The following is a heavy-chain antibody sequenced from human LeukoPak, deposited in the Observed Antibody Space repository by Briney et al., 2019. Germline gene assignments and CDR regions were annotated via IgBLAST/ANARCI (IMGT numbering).Heavy chain of an antibody. CDR2: ISSSGSTI. Sequence: TPGGSLRLSCAASGFTFSDYYMSWIRQAPGKGLEWVSYISSSGSTIYYADAVKGRFTISRDNAKNSLYLQMNSLRAEDTALYHCARRRDQNYYDSSGYYFDYWGQGTLVTVSS. V-gene: IGHV3-11*01. D-gene: IGHD3-22*01. CDR3: ARRRDQNYYDSSGYYFDY. CDR1: GFTFSDYY. J-gene: IGHJ4*02.